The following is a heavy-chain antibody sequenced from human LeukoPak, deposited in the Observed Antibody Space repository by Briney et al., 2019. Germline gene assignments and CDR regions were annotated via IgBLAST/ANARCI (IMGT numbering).Heavy chain of an antibody. Sequence: GGSLRLSCAASGFTFSSYEMNWVRQAPGEGLEWVSYISSSGSTIYYADSVKGRFTISRDNAKNSLYLQMNSLRAEDTAVYYCAKVPPRYCSGGSCYSYYFDYWGQGTLVTVSS. J-gene: IGHJ4*02. CDR3: AKVPPRYCSGGSCYSYYFDY. CDR1: GFTFSSYE. CDR2: ISSSGSTI. V-gene: IGHV3-48*03. D-gene: IGHD2-15*01.